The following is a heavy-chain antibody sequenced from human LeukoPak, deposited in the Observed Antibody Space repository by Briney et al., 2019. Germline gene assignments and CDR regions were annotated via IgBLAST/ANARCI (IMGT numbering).Heavy chain of an antibody. D-gene: IGHD3-3*01. J-gene: IGHJ6*02. CDR3: ARDSTYYDFWSGYSTRTVGYGMDV. CDR1: GGSFSGYY. V-gene: IGHV4-34*01. CDR2: INHSGST. Sequence: SETLSLTCAVYGGSFSGYYWSWIRQPPGKGLEWIGEINHSGSTNYNPSLKSRVTISVDTSKNQLSLKLSSVTAADTAVYYCARDSTYYDFWSGYSTRTVGYGMDVWGQGTTVTVSS.